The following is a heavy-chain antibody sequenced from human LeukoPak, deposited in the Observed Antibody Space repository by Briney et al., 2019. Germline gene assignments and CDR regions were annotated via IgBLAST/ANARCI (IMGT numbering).Heavy chain of an antibody. V-gene: IGHV4-31*03. D-gene: IGHD3-3*01. Sequence: SQTLSLTCTVSGGSISSGGYYWSWIRQHPGKGLEWIGYIYYSGSTYYNPSLKSRVTISVDTSKNQFSLKLSSATAADTAEYYCASARGTPNDFWSGYPYYYYGMDVWGQGTTVTVSS. J-gene: IGHJ6*02. CDR2: IYYSGST. CDR1: GGSISSGGYY. CDR3: ASARGTPNDFWSGYPYYYYGMDV.